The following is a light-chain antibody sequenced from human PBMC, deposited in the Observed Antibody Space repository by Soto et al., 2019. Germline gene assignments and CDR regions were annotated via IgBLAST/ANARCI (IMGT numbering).Light chain of an antibody. V-gene: IGLV2-18*02. CDR3: SSYTSSSTPLYV. CDR2: EVS. J-gene: IGLJ1*01. Sequence: QSVLTQPPSVSGSPRQSVTISCTGTSSDVVSYNRVSWYQQPPGTAPKLMIYEVSNRPSGVPDRFSGSKSGNTASLTISGLQAEDEVDYYCSSYTSSSTPLYVFGTGTKVTVL. CDR1: SSDVVSYNR.